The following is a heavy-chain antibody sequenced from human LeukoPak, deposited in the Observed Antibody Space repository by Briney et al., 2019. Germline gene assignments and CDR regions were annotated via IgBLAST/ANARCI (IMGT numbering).Heavy chain of an antibody. V-gene: IGHV3-33*01. CDR2: IAYDGSRA. J-gene: IGHJ4*02. CDR1: GFTFGGYG. D-gene: IGHD1-14*01. CDR3: TRYNNDHFDY. Sequence: ETGGSLRLSCAGSGFTFGGYGMHWFRQTPGKGPEWVAVIAYDGSRAFYADSVKGRFTISRDNSKNTMSVQMDDLRAEDTAVYYCTRYNNDHFDYWGQGTLVTVSS.